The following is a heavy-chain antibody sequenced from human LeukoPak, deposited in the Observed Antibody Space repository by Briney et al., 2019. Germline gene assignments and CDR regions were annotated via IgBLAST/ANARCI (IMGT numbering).Heavy chain of an antibody. J-gene: IGHJ4*02. D-gene: IGHD3-22*01. Sequence: GGSLRLSCAASGFTFSSYAMSWVRQAPGKGLEWVSAISGSGGSTYYADSAKGRFTISRDNSKNTLYLQMNSLRAEDTAVYYCAKDMGYYDSSGYYLYYFDYWGQGTLVTVSS. V-gene: IGHV3-23*01. CDR1: GFTFSSYA. CDR3: AKDMGYYDSSGYYLYYFDY. CDR2: ISGSGGST.